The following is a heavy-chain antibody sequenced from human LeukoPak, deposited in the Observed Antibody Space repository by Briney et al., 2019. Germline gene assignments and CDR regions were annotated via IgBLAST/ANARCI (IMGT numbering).Heavy chain of an antibody. CDR2: IHDSGST. CDR1: GGSISTYY. V-gene: IGHV4-59*01. D-gene: IGHD3-9*01. J-gene: IGHJ4*02. Sequence: PSETLSLTCTVSGGSISTYYWAWIRQPPGMGLEWIGYIHDSGSTKDNPSLKSRVTISVDTSKKQFSMRLRSVTAAHPSVYDRARVAWVKNILTGYYTEHFDYWGQGILVSVSS. CDR3: ARVAWVKNILTGYYTEHFDY.